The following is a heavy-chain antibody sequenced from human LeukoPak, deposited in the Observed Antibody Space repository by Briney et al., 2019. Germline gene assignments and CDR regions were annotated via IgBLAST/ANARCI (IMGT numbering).Heavy chain of an antibody. CDR1: GFTFSSYG. V-gene: IGHV3-30*02. Sequence: GGSLRLSCVASGFTFSSYGMHWVRQAPGKGLEWVAFIRFDGINKYYADSVKGRFTISRDNSKNTLFLQMNSLRAEDTAVYYCARTLSYCSSTSCAGYYYCMDVWGKGTTVTVSS. CDR3: ARTLSYCSSTSCAGYYYCMDV. J-gene: IGHJ6*03. CDR2: IRFDGINK. D-gene: IGHD2-2*01.